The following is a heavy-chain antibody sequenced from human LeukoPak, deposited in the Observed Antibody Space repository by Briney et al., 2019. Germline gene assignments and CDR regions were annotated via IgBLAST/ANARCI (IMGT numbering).Heavy chain of an antibody. CDR2: ISYNGGST. J-gene: IGHJ4*02. V-gene: IGHV3-23*01. D-gene: IGHD3-9*01. Sequence: AGGSLRLSCAASGFTFSSYAMSWVRQAPGKGLEWVSSISYNGGSTDYADSVKGRFTISRDNTMNTLYLQMNSLRAEDTAVYYCAKKSYDILTGYLGNWGQGTLVTVSS. CDR3: AKKSYDILTGYLGN. CDR1: GFTFSSYA.